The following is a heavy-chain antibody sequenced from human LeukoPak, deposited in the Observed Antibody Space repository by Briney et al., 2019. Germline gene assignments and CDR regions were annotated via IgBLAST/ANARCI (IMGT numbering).Heavy chain of an antibody. CDR3: ARELPYYYDSSGYGGYDY. D-gene: IGHD3-22*01. CDR1: GFTFRSYG. J-gene: IGHJ4*02. CDR2: KWYDGSNK. Sequence: PESSLRLSCAASGFTFRSYGMHWVRQAPGKGLEWVAVKWYDGSNKYYADSVKGRFTISRDNSENTLYLQMNSLRAEDTAVYYCARELPYYYDSSGYGGYDYWGQGTLVTVSS. V-gene: IGHV3-33*08.